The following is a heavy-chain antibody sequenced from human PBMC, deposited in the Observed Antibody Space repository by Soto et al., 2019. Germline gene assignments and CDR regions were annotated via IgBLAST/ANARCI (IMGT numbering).Heavy chain of an antibody. J-gene: IGHJ6*02. CDR3: ARQEYYYDSSGYSPYYYGMDV. D-gene: IGHD3-22*01. V-gene: IGHV5-51*01. Sequence: PGESLKISCKGSGYSFTSYWIGWVRQMPGKGLEWMGIIYPGDSDTRYSPSFQGQVTISADKSISTAYLQWSGLKASDTAMYYCARQEYYYDSSGYSPYYYGMDVWGQGTTVTVS. CDR1: GYSFTSYW. CDR2: IYPGDSDT.